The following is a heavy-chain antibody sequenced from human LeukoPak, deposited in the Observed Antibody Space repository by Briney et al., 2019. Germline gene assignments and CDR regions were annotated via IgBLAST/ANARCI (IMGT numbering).Heavy chain of an antibody. V-gene: IGHV3-48*03. J-gene: IGHJ4*02. CDR2: ISSSGSTI. CDR1: GFTFSSYE. CDR3: ARRGGYYDSSGYFL. D-gene: IGHD3-22*01. Sequence: GXXLRLSCAASGFTFSSYEMNWVRQAPGKGLEWVSYISSSGSTIYYADSVKGRFTISRDKEKNSLYLQMNSLRAEDTAVYYCARRGGYYDSSGYFLWGQGTLVTVSS.